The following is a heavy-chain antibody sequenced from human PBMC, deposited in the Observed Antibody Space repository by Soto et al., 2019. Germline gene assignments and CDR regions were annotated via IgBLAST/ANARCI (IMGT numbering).Heavy chain of an antibody. CDR2: IYNSGTT. J-gene: IGHJ4*02. CDR3: AKSSAWHLFDY. D-gene: IGHD3-22*01. CDR1: GGSISSGGYY. V-gene: IGHV4-61*08. Sequence: PSETLSLTCTVSGGSISSGGYYWSWIRQHPGKGLEWIGYIYNSGTTNYNPSLKSRITISVDTSKNQFSLKLSSVTAADTAVYYCAKSSAWHLFDYWGRGTLVTVSS.